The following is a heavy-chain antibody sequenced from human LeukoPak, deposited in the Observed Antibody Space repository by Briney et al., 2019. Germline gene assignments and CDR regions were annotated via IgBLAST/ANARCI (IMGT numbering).Heavy chain of an antibody. CDR1: GFTVSSNY. D-gene: IGHD5-18*01. Sequence: PGGSLRLSCAASGFTVSSNYMSWVRQAPGKGLEWVSVIFGGGSTYYTDSVKGRFTISRDNSKNTLYLQMNSLRAEDTAVYYCAVCGHSYGYGDFVYWGQGTLVTVSS. CDR3: AVCGHSYGYGDFVY. V-gene: IGHV3-53*01. J-gene: IGHJ4*02. CDR2: IFGGGST.